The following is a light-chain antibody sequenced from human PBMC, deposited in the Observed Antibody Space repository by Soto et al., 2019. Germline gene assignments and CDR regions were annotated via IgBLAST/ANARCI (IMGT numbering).Light chain of an antibody. CDR1: SSDVGAYNY. J-gene: IGLJ1*01. Sequence: QSALTQPASVSGSPGQSIAISCTGTSSDVGAYNYVFWYQQYPGKAPKLIIYDVTNRPSGVSDRFSGSKSGNTASLTISGLQAEDEADYYCTSYAASSTYVFGGGTKVTVL. CDR2: DVT. V-gene: IGLV2-14*01. CDR3: TSYAASSTYV.